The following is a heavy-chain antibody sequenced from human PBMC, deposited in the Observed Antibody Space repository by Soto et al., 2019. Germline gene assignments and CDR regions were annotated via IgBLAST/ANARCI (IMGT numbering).Heavy chain of an antibody. V-gene: IGHV4-39*02. CDR1: GGSISSSSYY. CDR2: IYYSGST. D-gene: IGHD3-3*01. Sequence: SETLSLTCTVSGGSISSSSYYWGWIRQPPGKGLEWIGSIYYSGSTYYNPSLKSRVTISVDTSKNQFSLKLSSVTAADTAVYYCARDESPVTIFGVVIPGGWFDPWGQGTLVTAPQ. J-gene: IGHJ5*02. CDR3: ARDESPVTIFGVVIPGGWFDP.